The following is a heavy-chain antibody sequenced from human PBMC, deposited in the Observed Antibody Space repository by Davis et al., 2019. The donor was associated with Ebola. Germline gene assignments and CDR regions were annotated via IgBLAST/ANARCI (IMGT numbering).Heavy chain of an antibody. CDR2: IWYDGSKQ. J-gene: IGHJ4*02. D-gene: IGHD4-17*01. CDR3: ARGALGVTTRHFDY. CDR1: GFTFSNYG. V-gene: IGHV3-33*01. Sequence: GGSLRLSCAASGFTFSNYGLHWLRQAPGKGVEWVGVIWYDGSKQYYAESVKGRFTISRDNSNNTLYLQMSSLRVEDTAVYYCARGALGVTTRHFDYWGQGTLVTVSS.